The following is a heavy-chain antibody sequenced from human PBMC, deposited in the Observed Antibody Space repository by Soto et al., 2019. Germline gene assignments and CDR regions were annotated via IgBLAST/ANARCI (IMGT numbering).Heavy chain of an antibody. CDR1: GFTFSSYS. J-gene: IGHJ4*02. CDR2: ISSSSSYI. V-gene: IGHV3-21*01. Sequence: EVQLVESGGGLVKPGGSLRLSCAASGFTFSSYSMNWVRQAPGKGLEWVSSISSSSSYIYYADSVKGRFTISRDNAKNSLYLQMTSLRAEDTAVYYCARGAYSSSPPTYWGQGTLVTVSS. D-gene: IGHD6-6*01. CDR3: ARGAYSSSPPTY.